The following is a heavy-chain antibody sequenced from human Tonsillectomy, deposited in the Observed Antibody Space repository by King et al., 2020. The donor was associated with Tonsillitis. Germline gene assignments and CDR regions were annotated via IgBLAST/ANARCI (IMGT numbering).Heavy chain of an antibody. V-gene: IGHV4-59*13. CDR2: IYDSGSA. J-gene: IGHJ6*03. D-gene: IGHD6-6*01. CDR1: GGSIGTYF. Sequence: QLQESGPGLVKPSETLSLTCTVSGGSIGTYFWNWIRQPPGKGLEWIGYIYDSGSANYNPSLKSQVTISVDTSKNQVSLSLRSVTAADTAVYYCARRAARGYNFYYMDVWGKGTTVIVSS. CDR3: ARRAARGYNFYYMDV.